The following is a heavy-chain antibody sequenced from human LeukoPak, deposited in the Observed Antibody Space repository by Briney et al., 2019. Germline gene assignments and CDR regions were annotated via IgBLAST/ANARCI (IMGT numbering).Heavy chain of an antibody. CDR2: IYYSGST. V-gene: IGHV4-39*07. Sequence: PSETLSLTCTVSGGSISSSSYYWGWIRQPPGKGLEWIGSIYYSGSTYYNPSLKSRVTISVDTSKNQFSLKLSSVTAADTAVYYCARGRRRYSSSHYMDVWGKGTTVTVSS. D-gene: IGHD6-13*01. CDR1: GGSISSSSYY. CDR3: ARGRRRYSSSHYMDV. J-gene: IGHJ6*03.